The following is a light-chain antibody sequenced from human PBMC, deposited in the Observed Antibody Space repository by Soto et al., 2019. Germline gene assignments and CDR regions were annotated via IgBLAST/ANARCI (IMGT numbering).Light chain of an antibody. CDR1: QSVSTY. CDR2: DAS. Sequence: DIVLTQSPATLSLSPGERATLSCRASQSVSTYLAWYQQKPDQAPRLLIYDASNRATGIPARFSGSGSGTDFTLTTSSLEPEDFAVYYCQQRTNWPRTFGPGTKVEIK. CDR3: QQRTNWPRT. J-gene: IGKJ1*01. V-gene: IGKV3-11*01.